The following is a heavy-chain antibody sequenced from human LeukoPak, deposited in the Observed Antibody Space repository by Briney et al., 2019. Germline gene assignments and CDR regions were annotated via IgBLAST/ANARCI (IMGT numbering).Heavy chain of an antibody. Sequence: SETLSLACAVYGGSFSGYYWSWIRQPPGKGLEWIGEINHSGSTNYNPSLKSRVTISVDTSKNQFSLKLSSVTAADMAVYYCARGKRRGYDLGYWGQGTLVTVSS. CDR3: ARGKRRGYDLGY. V-gene: IGHV4-34*01. D-gene: IGHD5-12*01. CDR2: INHSGST. J-gene: IGHJ4*02. CDR1: GGSFSGYY.